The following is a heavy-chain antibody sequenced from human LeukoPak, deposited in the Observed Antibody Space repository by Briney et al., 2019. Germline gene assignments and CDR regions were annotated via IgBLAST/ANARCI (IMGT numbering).Heavy chain of an antibody. CDR2: ISGSGGST. Sequence: GGSLRLSCVGSGFTFRSYALSWVRQAPGKGLEWVSAISGSGGSTYYADSVKGRFTISRDNSKNTLYLQMNSLRAEDTAVYYCAASLTGYYSGPFDPWGQGTLVTVSS. V-gene: IGHV3-23*01. CDR3: AASLTGYYSGPFDP. CDR1: GFTFRSYA. D-gene: IGHD3-9*01. J-gene: IGHJ5*02.